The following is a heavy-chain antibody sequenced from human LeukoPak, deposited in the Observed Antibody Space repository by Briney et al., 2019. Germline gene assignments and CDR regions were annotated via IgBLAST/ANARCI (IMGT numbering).Heavy chain of an antibody. CDR1: GFTFSSYA. V-gene: IGHV3-30-3*01. CDR2: ISYDGSNK. Sequence: GGSLRLSCAASGFTFSSYAMHWVRQAPGKGLEWVAVISYDGSNKYYADSVRGRFTISRDNSKNTLYLQMNSLRAEDTAVYYCARDGPYFDYWGQGTLVTVSS. CDR3: ARDGPYFDY. J-gene: IGHJ4*02.